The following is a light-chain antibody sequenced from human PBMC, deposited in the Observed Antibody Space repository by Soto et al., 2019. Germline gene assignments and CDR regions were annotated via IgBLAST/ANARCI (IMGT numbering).Light chain of an antibody. J-gene: IGKJ4*01. CDR3: QQLNNYPLT. CDR2: AAS. Sequence: GDRVTITCRASQGISSYLAWYQQKPGKAPNLLIYAASTLQSGVPSRFSGTGSGTDFTLTISSLQPEDSATYYCQQLNNYPLTFGGGTKVDIK. V-gene: IGKV1-9*01. CDR1: QGISSY.